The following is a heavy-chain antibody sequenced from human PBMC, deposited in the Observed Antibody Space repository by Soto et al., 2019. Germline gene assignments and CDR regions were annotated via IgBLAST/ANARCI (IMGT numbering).Heavy chain of an antibody. CDR2: NYYSGST. D-gene: IGHD1-26*01. Sequence: QVQLQESGPGLVKPSETLSLTCTVSTGSSINYYWSWIRQPPGKGLERIGFNYYSGSTNFNPSLKGRFTRSVDMYRNHPSPNLNSVTAADTAVYYCASRLNLATTTGDAFDLWGQGTMVTVSS. CDR1: TGSSINYY. J-gene: IGHJ3*01. V-gene: IGHV4-59*01. CDR3: ASRLNLATTTGDAFDL.